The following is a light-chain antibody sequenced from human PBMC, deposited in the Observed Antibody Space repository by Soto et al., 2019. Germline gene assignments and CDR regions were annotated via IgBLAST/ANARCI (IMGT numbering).Light chain of an antibody. CDR1: QNVRTNY. CDR3: QDYGSSAWT. V-gene: IGKV3-20*01. CDR2: GAS. Sequence: VLSQSPGTPSLSPGERVTLSYRASQNVRTNYLAWYQQKPGQAPKLLIPGASTRASGIPERFSGSGSGTDFTLTISRLEPEDFAVYYCQDYGSSAWTFGQRSKV. J-gene: IGKJ1*01.